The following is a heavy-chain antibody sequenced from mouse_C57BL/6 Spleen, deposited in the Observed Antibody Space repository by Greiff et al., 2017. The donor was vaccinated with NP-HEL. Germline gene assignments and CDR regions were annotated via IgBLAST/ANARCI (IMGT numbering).Heavy chain of an antibody. Sequence: VKLMESGAELVKPGASVKISCKASGYAFSSYWMNWVKQRPGKGLEWIGQIYPGDGDTNYNGKFKGKATLTADKSSSTAYMQLSSLTSEDSAVYFCAREDVRHYFDYWGQGTTLTVSS. CDR3: AREDVRHYFDY. V-gene: IGHV1-80*01. D-gene: IGHD1-2*01. CDR2: IYPGDGDT. CDR1: GYAFSSYW. J-gene: IGHJ2*01.